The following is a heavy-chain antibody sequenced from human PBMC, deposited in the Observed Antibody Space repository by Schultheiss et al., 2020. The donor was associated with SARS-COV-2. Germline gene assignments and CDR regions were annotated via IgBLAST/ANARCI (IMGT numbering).Heavy chain of an antibody. CDR3: ASISGRGTGY. D-gene: IGHD1-26*01. CDR1: GFTFSNAW. CDR2: ISGSGGST. V-gene: IGHV3-23*01. Sequence: GGSLRLSCAASGFTFSNAWMSWVRQAPGKGLEWVSAISGSGGSTYYADSVKGRFTISRENAKNSLYLQMNSLRAGDTAVYYCASISGRGTGYWGQGTLVTVSS. J-gene: IGHJ4*02.